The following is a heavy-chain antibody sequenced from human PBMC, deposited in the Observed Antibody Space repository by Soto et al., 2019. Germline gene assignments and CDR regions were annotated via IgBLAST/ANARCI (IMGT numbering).Heavy chain of an antibody. D-gene: IGHD6-6*01. V-gene: IGHV4-31*02. CDR2: IYYSGRT. J-gene: IGHJ5*02. CDR1: GGSISSGGYY. Sequence: SETLSLTCTVSGGSISSGGYYWSRIRQHPGKGLEWIGYIYYSGRTYYNPSLHSRVSIAVDTTENQFSLKLTSVTAADTSVYYCARGSFSSSSSWFDPWGRGTLVTVSS. CDR3: ARGSFSSSSSWFDP.